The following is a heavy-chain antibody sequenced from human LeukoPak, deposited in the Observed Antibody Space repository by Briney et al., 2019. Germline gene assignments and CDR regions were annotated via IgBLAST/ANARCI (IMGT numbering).Heavy chain of an antibody. CDR2: MNPNSGNT. Sequence: ASVKVSCKASGYTFTSYDINWVRQATGQGLEWMGWMNPNSGNTGYAQKFQGRVTMTRNTSISTAYMELSSLRAEDTAVYYCAREGSSSTTPFRYYFDYWGQGTLVTVSS. CDR1: GYTFTSYD. V-gene: IGHV1-8*01. CDR3: AREGSSSTTPFRYYFDY. J-gene: IGHJ4*02. D-gene: IGHD2-2*01.